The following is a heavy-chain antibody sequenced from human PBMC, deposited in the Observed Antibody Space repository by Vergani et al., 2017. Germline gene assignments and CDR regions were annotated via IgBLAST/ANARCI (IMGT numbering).Heavy chain of an antibody. D-gene: IGHD4-23*01. CDR3: ARGDYGGPKSDAFDV. V-gene: IGHV4-39*07. CDR2: IYYSGST. CDR1: TDSVSNTFYY. J-gene: IGHJ3*01. Sequence: QVQLQESGPGLVKPSETLSLTCTVSTDSVSNTFYYWGWIRQTPGKGLEWIGSIYYSGSTYYNPSLESRVTMSVDTSKSQFSLRLTSVTAADTAVYYCARGDYGGPKSDAFDVWGQGTVVTVSS.